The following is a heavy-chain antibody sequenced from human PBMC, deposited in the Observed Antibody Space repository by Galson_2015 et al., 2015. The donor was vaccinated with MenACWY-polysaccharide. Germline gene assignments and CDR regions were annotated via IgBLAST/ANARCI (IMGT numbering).Heavy chain of an antibody. CDR1: GFTFSSSW. CDR3: ISSGIYGY. J-gene: IGHJ4*02. D-gene: IGHD1-26*01. V-gene: IGHV3-74*01. CDR2: TNIDGSST. Sequence: SLRLSCAASGFTFSSSWMNWVRQAPGRGLVWVSRTNIDGSSTTYADSVKGRFTISRDNAKNTLYLQMNSLRGEDTAVYYCISSGIYGYWGQGTLVTVSS.